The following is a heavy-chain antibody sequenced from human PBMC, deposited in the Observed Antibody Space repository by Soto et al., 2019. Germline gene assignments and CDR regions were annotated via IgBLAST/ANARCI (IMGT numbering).Heavy chain of an antibody. Sequence: QVQLVESGGGVVQPGRSPRLSCAASGFTFSSYAMHWVRQAPGKGLEWVALISYDGSNKYYADSVKGRFTISRDNSKNTLYLQMNSLRPEDTAVYHCARDQGGTTLYYRGMDVWGQGTTVTVSS. D-gene: IGHD1-7*01. CDR2: ISYDGSNK. CDR1: GFTFSSYA. CDR3: ARDQGGTTLYYRGMDV. V-gene: IGHV3-30-3*01. J-gene: IGHJ6*02.